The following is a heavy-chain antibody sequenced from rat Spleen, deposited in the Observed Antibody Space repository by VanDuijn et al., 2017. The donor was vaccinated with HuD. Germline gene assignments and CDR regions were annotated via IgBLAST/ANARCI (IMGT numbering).Heavy chain of an antibody. CDR1: GLSLTSNS. D-gene: IGHD1-12*02. V-gene: IGHV2-47*01. CDR3: VRMAHYYYDGTYYPSY. Sequence: QVQLKESGPGLVQPSQTLSLTCTVSGLSLTSNSVSWIRQPPGKGLEWMGLIRSNGGTDYSSAIKSRLSISRDTSKSQVFLKLNSLQTEDTAMYFCVRMAHYYYDGTYYPSYWGQGVMVTVSS. J-gene: IGHJ2*01. CDR2: IRSNGGT.